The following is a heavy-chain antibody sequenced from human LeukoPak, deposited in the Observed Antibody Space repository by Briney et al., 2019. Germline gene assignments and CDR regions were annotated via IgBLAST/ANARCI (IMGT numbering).Heavy chain of an antibody. Sequence: PGGSLRLFCAASGFTFSSYAMSWVRQAPGKGLEWVSAISGSGGSTYYADSVKGRFTISRDNSKNTLYLQMNSLRAEDTAVYYCAREIIEMATIKDAFDIWGQGTMVTVSS. D-gene: IGHD5-24*01. V-gene: IGHV3-23*01. CDR3: AREIIEMATIKDAFDI. CDR2: ISGSGGST. CDR1: GFTFSSYA. J-gene: IGHJ3*02.